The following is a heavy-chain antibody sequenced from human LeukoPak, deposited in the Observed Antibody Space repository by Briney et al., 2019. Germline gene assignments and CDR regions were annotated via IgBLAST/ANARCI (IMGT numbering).Heavy chain of an antibody. CDR3: ARHLSSISSCPNY. J-gene: IGHJ4*02. CDR2: IYPGDSDI. D-gene: IGHD2-2*01. Sequence: AESLKSSCKGSGYSFASYWIAWVRQMPGKGLEWMGVIYPGDSDITYSPSFQGQVTISADKSVSTAYLHWSSLKASDTAIYYCARHLSSISSCPNYWGQGTLVADSS. CDR1: GYSFASYW. V-gene: IGHV5-51*01.